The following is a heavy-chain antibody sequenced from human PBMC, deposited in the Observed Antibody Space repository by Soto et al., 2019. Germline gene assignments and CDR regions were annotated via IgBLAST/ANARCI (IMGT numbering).Heavy chain of an antibody. V-gene: IGHV1-46*01. J-gene: IGHJ4*02. CDR3: ARDYRQTPRFLEWFQARYYFDY. CDR2: INPSGGST. CDR1: GYTFTSYY. Sequence: ASVKVSCKASGYTFTSYYMHWVRQAPGQGLEWMGIINPSGGSTSYAQKFQGRVTMTRDTSTSTVYMELSSLRSEDTAVYYCARDYRQTPRFLEWFQARYYFDYWAQGTLVPVSS. D-gene: IGHD3-3*01.